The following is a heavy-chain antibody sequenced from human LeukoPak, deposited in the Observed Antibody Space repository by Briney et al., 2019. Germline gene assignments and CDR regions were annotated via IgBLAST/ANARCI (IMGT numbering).Heavy chain of an antibody. J-gene: IGHJ4*02. CDR1: GGSISGSTSY. D-gene: IGHD2-21*02. CDR2: IYYSGST. Sequence: SETLSLTCTDSGGSISGSTSYWGWIRQPPGQGLEWIATIYYSGSTYYNPSLKSRATISVDTSRNQFSLRLSSVTATDTAIYYCARRPGGDRYYFNYWGQGTLVTVSS. CDR3: ARRPGGDRYYFNY. V-gene: IGHV4-39*01.